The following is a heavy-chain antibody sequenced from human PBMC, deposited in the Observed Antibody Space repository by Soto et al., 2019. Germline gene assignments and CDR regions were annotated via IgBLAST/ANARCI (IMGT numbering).Heavy chain of an antibody. Sequence: SETLSLTCTVSGGSISSSRCHWGWIRQPPGKGLEWIASINYSGTTFYNPSLKSRLTLSVDTSKNQFSLKLSSVTAADTAVYYCARRWGTSFDFWGQGTLVTVSS. CDR1: GGSISSSRCH. J-gene: IGHJ4*02. CDR2: INYSGTT. V-gene: IGHV4-39*07. CDR3: ARRWGTSFDF. D-gene: IGHD7-27*01.